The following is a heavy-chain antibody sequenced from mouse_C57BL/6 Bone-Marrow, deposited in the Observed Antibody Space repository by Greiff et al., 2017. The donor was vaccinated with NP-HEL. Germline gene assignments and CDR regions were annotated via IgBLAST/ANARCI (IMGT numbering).Heavy chain of an antibody. V-gene: IGHV5-17*01. CDR3: ARRSYGSVDY. CDR1: GFTFSDYG. J-gene: IGHJ2*01. D-gene: IGHD1-1*01. CDR2: ISTGSSSI. Sequence: EVLLVESGGGLVKPGGSLKLSCAASGFTFSDYGMHWVRQAPEKGLEWVAYISTGSSSIYYADTVKGRVTISRDNAKNTLFLQMTSLRSEDTGMYYCARRSYGSVDYWGQGTTLTVSS.